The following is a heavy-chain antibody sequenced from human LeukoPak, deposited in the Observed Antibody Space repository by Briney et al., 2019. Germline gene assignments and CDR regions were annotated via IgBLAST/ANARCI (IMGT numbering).Heavy chain of an antibody. D-gene: IGHD3-10*01. J-gene: IGHJ4*02. V-gene: IGHV3-23*01. CDR3: AKRGVVIRVFLVGFHKEAYYFDF. Sequence: GGSLRLSCAVSGITLSNYGMSWVRQAPGKGLEWVAGISDSGGSTNYADSVKGRFTISRDNPKNTLYLQMNSLRADDTAVYFCAKRGVVIRVFLVGFHKEAYYFDFWGQGALVTVSS. CDR2: ISDSGGST. CDR1: GITLSNYG.